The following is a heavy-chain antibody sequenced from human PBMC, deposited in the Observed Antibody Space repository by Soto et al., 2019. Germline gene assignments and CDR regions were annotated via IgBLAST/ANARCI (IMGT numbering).Heavy chain of an antibody. CDR2: XNPNSXNP. CDR1: GCTFTKNV. D-gene: IGHD6-19*01. J-gene: IGHJ4*02. CDR3: ARVMSAGNSDY. Sequence: XSVKVSCKASGCTFTKNVINWVRQAPGQGLEWMGWXNPNSXNPGHEKKFQXXVTMTRNXXXRTDYIDMGSLSSDDTAVYYCARVMSAGNSDYWGQETLVTVSS. V-gene: IGHV1-8*01.